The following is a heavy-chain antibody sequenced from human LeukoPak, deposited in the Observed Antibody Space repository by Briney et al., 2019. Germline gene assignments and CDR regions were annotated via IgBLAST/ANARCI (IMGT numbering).Heavy chain of an antibody. CDR2: INYSGST. CDR1: GGSISSGTYY. Sequence: SETLSLTCSVSGGSISSGTYYWAWIRQPPGQGLEWIGCINYSGSTYSNPSLKSRVTISVDTSKNHFSLRMSSVTAADTAMYFCARELPADGFDIWGQGTMVTVSS. D-gene: IGHD1-14*01. CDR3: ARELPADGFDI. V-gene: IGHV4-39*07. J-gene: IGHJ3*02.